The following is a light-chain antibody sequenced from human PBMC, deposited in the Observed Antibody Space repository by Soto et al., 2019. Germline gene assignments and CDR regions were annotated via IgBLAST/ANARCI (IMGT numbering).Light chain of an antibody. CDR2: WAS. V-gene: IGKV4-1*01. CDR3: QQYESTPPT. Sequence: DIVMTQSPDSLAVSLGERATINCKSSQSVLYSSNNKNYLAWYQQRPGQPPKLLIYWASTRESGVPDRFSGSGTGTDFTHTITSLQAEDVAVSYCQQYESTPPTFGQGTKLEIK. J-gene: IGKJ2*01. CDR1: QSVLYSSNNKNY.